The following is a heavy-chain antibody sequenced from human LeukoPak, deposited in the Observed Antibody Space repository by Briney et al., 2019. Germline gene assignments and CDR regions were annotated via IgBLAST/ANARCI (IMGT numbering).Heavy chain of an antibody. D-gene: IGHD5-18*01. Sequence: GGSLRLSCAASGFTFSSYDMHWVRQAPGKGLEWVSAIGTAGDTYYPGSVKGRFTISRENAKNSLYLQMNSLRAGDTAVYYCARQINRGYSYGYQHPFDYWGQGTLVTVSS. J-gene: IGHJ4*02. CDR1: GFTFSSYD. V-gene: IGHV3-13*04. CDR3: ARQINRGYSYGYQHPFDY. CDR2: IGTAGDT.